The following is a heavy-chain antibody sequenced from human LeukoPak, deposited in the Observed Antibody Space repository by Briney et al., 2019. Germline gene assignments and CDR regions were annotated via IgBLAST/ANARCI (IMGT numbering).Heavy chain of an antibody. D-gene: IGHD2-21*02. Sequence: GASVKVSCKASGGTFSSYAISWVRQAPGQGLEWVGWIGSYNGNTNYAQRLQDRITVTTDTSTSTAYMELSSLRSDDTAMYYCARAGAEVTSHFDSWGQGTLVTVSS. J-gene: IGHJ4*02. CDR2: IGSYNGNT. CDR1: GGTFSSYA. CDR3: ARAGAEVTSHFDS. V-gene: IGHV1-18*01.